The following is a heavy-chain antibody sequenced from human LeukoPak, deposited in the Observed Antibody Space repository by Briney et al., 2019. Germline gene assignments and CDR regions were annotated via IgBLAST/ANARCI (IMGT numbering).Heavy chain of an antibody. CDR3: AKDRAGVVVPVAWDLDY. V-gene: IGHV3-30*18. D-gene: IGHD2-2*01. CDR2: ISYDGSNK. Sequence: PGGSLRLSCAASGFTFSSYGMHWVRQAPGKGLEWVAVISYDGSNKYYADSVKGRFTIPRDNSKNTLYLQMNSLRAEDTAVYYCAKDRAGVVVPVAWDLDYWGQGTLVTVSS. J-gene: IGHJ4*02. CDR1: GFTFSSYG.